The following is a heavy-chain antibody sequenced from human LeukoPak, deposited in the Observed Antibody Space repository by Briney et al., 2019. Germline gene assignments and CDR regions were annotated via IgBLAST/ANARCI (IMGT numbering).Heavy chain of an antibody. J-gene: IGHJ3*02. D-gene: IGHD3-22*01. V-gene: IGHV1-2*02. Sequence: ASVKVSCKASGYTFTGYYMHWVRQAPGQGLEWMGWINPNSGGTNYAQKFQGRVTMTRDTSISTAYMELSRLRSDDTAVYYCAREIGIGYYDSSGYAFDIWGQGTMVTVSS. CDR3: AREIGIGYYDSSGYAFDI. CDR2: INPNSGGT. CDR1: GYTFTGYY.